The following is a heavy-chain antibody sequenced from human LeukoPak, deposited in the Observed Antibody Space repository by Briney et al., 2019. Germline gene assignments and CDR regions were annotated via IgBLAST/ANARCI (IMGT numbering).Heavy chain of an antibody. CDR1: GFTFSSYG. D-gene: IGHD3-10*01. V-gene: IGHV3-30*02. Sequence: PGGSLRLSCAASGFTFSSYGMHWVRQAPGKGLEWVAFIRYDGSNKYYADSVKGRFTISRDNSKNTLYLQMNSLRAEDTAVYYCAKGGSPSLAYYYMDVWGKGTTVTVSS. J-gene: IGHJ6*03. CDR2: IRYDGSNK. CDR3: AKGGSPSLAYYYMDV.